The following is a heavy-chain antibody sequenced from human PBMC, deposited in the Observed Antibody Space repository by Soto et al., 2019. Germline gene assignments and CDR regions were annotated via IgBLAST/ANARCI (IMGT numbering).Heavy chain of an antibody. CDR3: VRDLNGSGDY. CDR1: GGSTTSDD. J-gene: IGHJ4*02. D-gene: IGHD3-10*01. Sequence: KSSETLSLTXTVSGGSTTSDDWSWIRQPPGKGLEWLGYIFHSLGAKYNPSLGSRGTISLDTSKNQLSLSLRSVTAADTAIYFCVRDLNGSGDYWGQGTLVTVS. V-gene: IGHV4-59*01. CDR2: IFHSLGA.